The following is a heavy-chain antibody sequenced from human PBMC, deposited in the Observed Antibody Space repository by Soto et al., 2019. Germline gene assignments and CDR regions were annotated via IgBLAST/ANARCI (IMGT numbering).Heavy chain of an antibody. CDR1: GGSISSYY. V-gene: IGHV4-59*01. D-gene: IGHD4-17*01. Sequence: SETLSLTCTVSGGSISSYYWSWVRQPPGKGLEWIGYIYYSGSTNYNPSLKSRVTISVDTSKNQFSLKLSSVTAADTAVYYCARANVDTVTTDQYFDYWGQGTLVTVSS. CDR2: IYYSGST. J-gene: IGHJ4*02. CDR3: ARANVDTVTTDQYFDY.